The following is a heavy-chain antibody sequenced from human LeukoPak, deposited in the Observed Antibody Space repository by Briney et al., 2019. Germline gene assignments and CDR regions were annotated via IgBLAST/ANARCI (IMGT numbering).Heavy chain of an antibody. CDR3: ALTYYFDRRGYSYFDY. Sequence: GGSLRLSCAASGFTFSSYAMGWVRQAPGKGLEWVSSISYSGGSTYYADSVRGRFTISRDNSKNTLYLQLNSLRPEDTAMYYCALTYYFDRRGYSYFDYWGQGALVTVSS. CDR2: ISYSGGST. D-gene: IGHD3-22*01. CDR1: GFTFSSYA. J-gene: IGHJ4*02. V-gene: IGHV3-23*01.